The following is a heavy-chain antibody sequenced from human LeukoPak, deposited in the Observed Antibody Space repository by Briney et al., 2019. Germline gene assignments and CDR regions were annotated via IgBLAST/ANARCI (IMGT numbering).Heavy chain of an antibody. Sequence: PSETLSLTCTVSGGSISSGGYYWSWLRQHPGKGLEWIGYIYYSGSTYYNPSLKSRVTISVDTSKNQFSLKLSSVTAADTAAYYCARDRGWGDSSGYYGWYYFDYWGQGTLVTVSS. CDR1: GGSISSGGYY. CDR2: IYYSGST. J-gene: IGHJ4*02. D-gene: IGHD3-22*01. V-gene: IGHV4-31*03. CDR3: ARDRGWGDSSGYYGWYYFDY.